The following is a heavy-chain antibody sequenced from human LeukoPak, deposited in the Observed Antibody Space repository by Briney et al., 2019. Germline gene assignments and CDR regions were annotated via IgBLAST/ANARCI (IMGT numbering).Heavy chain of an antibody. J-gene: IGHJ4*02. D-gene: IGHD2-2*01. CDR3: ARETVVVPAAID. CDR1: GYTFTSYD. CDR2: MNPNSGNT. Sequence: ASVKVSCKASGYTFTSYDINWVRQATGQGLEWMGWMNPNSGNTGYAQKFQGRVTMTRDTSISTAYMELSRLRSDDTAVYYCARETVVVPAAIDWGQGTLVTVSS. V-gene: IGHV1-8*01.